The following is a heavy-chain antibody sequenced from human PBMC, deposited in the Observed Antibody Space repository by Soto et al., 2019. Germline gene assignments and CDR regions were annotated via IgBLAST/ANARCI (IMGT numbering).Heavy chain of an antibody. Sequence: QVQLQESGPGLVKPSETLSLTCTVSGGSISSYYWSWIRQPPGKGLEWIGYIYYSGSTNYNPSLKSRVTISVDTSKNQFCLKLSSVTAADTAVYYCARGIAAAGNDYWGQGTLVTVSS. D-gene: IGHD6-13*01. J-gene: IGHJ4*02. CDR3: ARGIAAAGNDY. V-gene: IGHV4-59*01. CDR2: IYYSGST. CDR1: GGSISSYY.